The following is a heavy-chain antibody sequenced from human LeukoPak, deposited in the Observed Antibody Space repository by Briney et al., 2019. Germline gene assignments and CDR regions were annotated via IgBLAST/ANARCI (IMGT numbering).Heavy chain of an antibody. Sequence: SETLSLTCTVSGGSISSYYWSWIRQPPGKGLEWIGYIYYSGSTNYNASLTNRVTISVDTSKNQFSLKLSSVTAADTAVYYCAREVGYCSGGGRYSYFDYWGQGTLVTVSS. CDR1: GGSISSYY. D-gene: IGHD2-15*01. CDR2: IYYSGST. J-gene: IGHJ4*02. CDR3: AREVGYCSGGGRYSYFDY. V-gene: IGHV4-59*01.